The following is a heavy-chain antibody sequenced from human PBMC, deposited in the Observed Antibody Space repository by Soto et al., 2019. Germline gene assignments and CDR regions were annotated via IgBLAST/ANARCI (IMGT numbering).Heavy chain of an antibody. V-gene: IGHV1-24*01. J-gene: IGHJ4*02. D-gene: IGHD6-13*01. CDR1: GSTLTELS. CDR2: FDPEDGST. Sequence: GASVKVSCKVSGSTLTELSIHWVRQAPGKGLEWMGGFDPEDGSTMYAQRFQGRLTMTEDTSTDTAYMELRSLRSDDTAVYYCARDRRIAAAGTGFDYWGQGTLVTVSS. CDR3: ARDRRIAAAGTGFDY.